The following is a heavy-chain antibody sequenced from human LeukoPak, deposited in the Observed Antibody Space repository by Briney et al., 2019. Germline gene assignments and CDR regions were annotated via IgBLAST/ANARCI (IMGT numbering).Heavy chain of an antibody. CDR3: TRGLPGGFDY. V-gene: IGHV3-13*01. Sequence: GGSLRLSCAASGFTFSTYGMHWVRQATGKGLEWVSGIGSAGDTYYSGSVKGRFTISRENAKTSLYLQMNSLRAGDTAVYYCTRGLPGGFDYWGQGTLVAVSS. D-gene: IGHD3-16*01. J-gene: IGHJ4*02. CDR2: IGSAGDT. CDR1: GFTFSTYG.